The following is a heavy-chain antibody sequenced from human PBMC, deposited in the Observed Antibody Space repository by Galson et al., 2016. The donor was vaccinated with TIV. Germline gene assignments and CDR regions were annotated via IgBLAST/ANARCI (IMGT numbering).Heavy chain of an antibody. D-gene: IGHD7-27*01. J-gene: IGHJ3*01. Sequence: ETLSLTCTVSGGSISSSYVSWIRQPPGKGLEWIAYISDSGRSNKSPSLESRVTISVDTSKKQISLKLKSVTAADTAVYYCARDLGLGVFDVWGQGTMVSVSS. V-gene: IGHV4-59*01. CDR2: ISDSGRS. CDR1: GGSISSSY. CDR3: ARDLGLGVFDV.